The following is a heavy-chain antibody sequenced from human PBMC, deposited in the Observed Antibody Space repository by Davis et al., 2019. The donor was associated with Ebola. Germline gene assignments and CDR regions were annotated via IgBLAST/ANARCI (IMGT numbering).Heavy chain of an antibody. CDR3: ARVIGDYVWGNFRGVFDY. J-gene: IGHJ4*02. V-gene: IGHV3-11*01. CDR1: GFSFSDYY. Sequence: PGGSLRLSCAASGFSFSDYYMNWIRQAPGKGPEWVSDISSSGNTKNYADSVKGRFTISRDNAKNSLYLQMNSLRAEDTAVYYCARVIGDYVWGNFRGVFDYWGQGTLVTVSS. D-gene: IGHD3-16*02. CDR2: ISSSGNTK.